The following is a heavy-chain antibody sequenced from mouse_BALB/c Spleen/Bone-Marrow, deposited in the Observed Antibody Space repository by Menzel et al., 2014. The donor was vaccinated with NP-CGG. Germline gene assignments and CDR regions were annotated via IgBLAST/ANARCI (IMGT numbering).Heavy chain of an antibody. V-gene: IGHV4-1*02. CDR2: INPDSSTI. J-gene: IGHJ4*01. Sequence: EVKLQESGGGLVQPGGSLKLSCAASGFDFSRYWMSWVRQAPGTGLEWIGEINPDSSTINYTPSLKDKFIISRDNAKNTLYLQMSKVRSEDTALYYCARKAYYAMDYGGQGTSVTGSS. CDR1: GFDFSRYW. CDR3: ARKAYYAMDY.